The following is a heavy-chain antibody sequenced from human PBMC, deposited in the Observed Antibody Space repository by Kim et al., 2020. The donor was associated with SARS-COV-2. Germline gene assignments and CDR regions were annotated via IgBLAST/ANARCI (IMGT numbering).Heavy chain of an antibody. Sequence: STYYTPSLKTRVTISVDTAKTQFSLKLSSVTAADTAVYYCASANPDAFDIWGQGTMVTVSS. J-gene: IGHJ3*02. D-gene: IGHD7-27*01. V-gene: IGHV4-39*01. CDR3: ASANPDAFDI. CDR2: ST.